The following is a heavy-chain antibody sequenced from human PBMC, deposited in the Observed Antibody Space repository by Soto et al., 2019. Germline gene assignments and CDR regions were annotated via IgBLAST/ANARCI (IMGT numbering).Heavy chain of an antibody. J-gene: IGHJ6*03. Sequence: PGGSLRLSCAASGFTFGIYAMSWVRQAPGKGLEWVSSISGSGSNTYYSDSVKGRFTISRDNSKSALYLQMNSLRAEDTAEYYCAKNYYMDVWGKGTTVTVSS. V-gene: IGHV3-23*01. CDR1: GFTFGIYA. D-gene: IGHD3-10*01. CDR2: ISGSGSNT. CDR3: AKNYYMDV.